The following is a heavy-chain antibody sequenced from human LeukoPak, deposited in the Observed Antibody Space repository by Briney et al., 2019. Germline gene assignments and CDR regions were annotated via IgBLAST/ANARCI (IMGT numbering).Heavy chain of an antibody. CDR2: TNAGNGNT. CDR3: ARVQSAYCSSSSCYGGYFDY. D-gene: IGHD2-2*01. Sequence: ASVKVSCKASGYTFTSYAMHWVRQAPGQRPEWMGWTNAGNGNTKYSQKFQGRVTITRDTSASTAYMELSSLRPEDTAVYYCARVQSAYCSSSSCYGGYFDYWGQGTLVTVSS. V-gene: IGHV1-3*01. CDR1: GYTFTSYA. J-gene: IGHJ4*02.